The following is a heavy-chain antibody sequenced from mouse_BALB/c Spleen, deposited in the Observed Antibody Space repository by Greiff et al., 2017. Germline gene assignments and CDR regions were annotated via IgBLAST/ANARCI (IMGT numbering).Heavy chain of an antibody. CDR3: ARSYYGSSYGNAMDY. CDR1: GFSLSTSGMG. J-gene: IGHJ4*01. CDR2: IYWDDDK. D-gene: IGHD1-1*01. V-gene: IGHV8-12*01. Sequence: QVTLKESGPGILQPSQTLSLTCSFSGFSLSTSGMGVSWIRQPSGKGLEWLAHIYWDDDKRYNPSLKSRLTISKDTSSNQVFLKITSVDTADTATYYCARSYYGSSYGNAMDYWGQGTSVTVSS.